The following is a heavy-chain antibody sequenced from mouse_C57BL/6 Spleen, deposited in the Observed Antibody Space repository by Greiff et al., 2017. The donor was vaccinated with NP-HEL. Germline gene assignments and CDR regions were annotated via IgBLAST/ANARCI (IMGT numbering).Heavy chain of an antibody. D-gene: IGHD3-2*02. CDR2: INPNNGGT. CDR1: GYTFTDYY. CDR3: ARGGLRLLRGYFDY. Sequence: EVQLQQSGPELVKPGASVKISCKASGYTFTDYYMNWVKQSHGKSLEWIGDINPNNGGTSYNQKFKGKATLTVDKSSSTAYMELRSLTSEDSAVYYCARGGLRLLRGYFDYWGQGTTLTVSS. V-gene: IGHV1-26*01. J-gene: IGHJ2*01.